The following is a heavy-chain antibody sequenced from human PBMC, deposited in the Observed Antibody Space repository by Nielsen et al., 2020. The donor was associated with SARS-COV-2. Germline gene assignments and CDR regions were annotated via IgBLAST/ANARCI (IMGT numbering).Heavy chain of an antibody. V-gene: IGHV1-69*06. J-gene: IGHJ6*02. CDR3: ARDSSSWDEGVGGYYYYGMDV. Sequence: SVKVSCKASGGTFSSYAISWVRQAPGQGLEWMGGIIPIFGTANYAQKFQGRVTITADKSTSTAYMELSSLRSEDTAVYYCARDSSSWDEGVGGYYYYGMDVWGQGTTVTVSS. D-gene: IGHD6-13*01. CDR1: GGTFSSYA. CDR2: IIPIFGTA.